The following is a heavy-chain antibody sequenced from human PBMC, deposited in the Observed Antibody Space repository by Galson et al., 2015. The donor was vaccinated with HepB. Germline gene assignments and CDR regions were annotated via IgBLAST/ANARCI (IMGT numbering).Heavy chain of an antibody. J-gene: IGHJ4*02. CDR3: ARVSYDSSGYYYLAYYFDY. CDR1: GATFSSHG. D-gene: IGHD3-22*01. V-gene: IGHV7-4-1*02. Sequence: SVKVSCKASGATFSSHGIRWVRQAPGQGLEWMGWINTNTGNPTYAQGFTGRFVFSLDTSVSTAYLQISSLKAEDTAVYYCARVSYDSSGYYYLAYYFDYWGQGTLVTVSS. CDR2: INTNTGNP.